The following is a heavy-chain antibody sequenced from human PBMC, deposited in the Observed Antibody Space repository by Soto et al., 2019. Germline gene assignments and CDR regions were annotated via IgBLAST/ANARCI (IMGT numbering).Heavy chain of an antibody. CDR3: AGGELSYYFDY. D-gene: IGHD3-16*02. Sequence: QVQLQESGPGLVKPSQTLSLTCTVSGGSISSGGYYWSWIRQHPGKGLEWIGYIYYSGSTYYNPSLRSRVTISVDTAKNQFSLKLSSVTAADTAVYYCAGGELSYYFDYWGQGTLVTVSS. V-gene: IGHV4-31*03. J-gene: IGHJ4*02. CDR2: IYYSGST. CDR1: GGSISSGGYY.